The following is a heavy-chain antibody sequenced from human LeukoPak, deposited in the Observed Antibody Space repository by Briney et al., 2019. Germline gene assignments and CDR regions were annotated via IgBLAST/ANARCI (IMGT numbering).Heavy chain of an antibody. J-gene: IGHJ4*02. CDR3: ARQPSGYSNRDY. D-gene: IGHD3-22*01. CDR1: VFTVSSSY. CDR2: IYSGGST. Sequence: GGSLRLSCAASVFTVSSSYMNWVRQAPGKGLEWVSVIYSGGSTYYADSVKGRFTISRDNSKNTLYLQMNSLRAEDTAVYYCARQPSGYSNRDYWGQGTLVTVSS. V-gene: IGHV3-53*01.